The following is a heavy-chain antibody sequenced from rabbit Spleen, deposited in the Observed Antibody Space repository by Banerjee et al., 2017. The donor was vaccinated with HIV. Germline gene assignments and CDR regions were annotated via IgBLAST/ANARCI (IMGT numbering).Heavy chain of an antibody. D-gene: IGHD1-1*01. CDR2: IDPVFGST. CDR1: GFTISSYG. J-gene: IGHJ4*01. V-gene: IGHV1S7*01. CDR3: VRGASSSGYYNL. Sequence: QLVESGGGLVQPGGSLKLSCKASGFTISSYGVSWVRQAPGKGLEWIGYIDPVFGSTYYSNWVNGRFTISSHNAQNTLYLQLNSLTAADTATYFCVRGASSSGYYNLWGPGTLVTVS.